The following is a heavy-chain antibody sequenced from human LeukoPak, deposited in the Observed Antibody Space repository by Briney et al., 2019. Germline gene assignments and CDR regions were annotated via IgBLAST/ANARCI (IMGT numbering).Heavy chain of an antibody. Sequence: GASVKVSCKPSGGTFSNYAFSWVRQAPGQGLEWMAGIIPRFDTPNYAQRFQGRVTITTDESTSTAHMELNSLRSEDTAVYYCARGNWDTSGRFDYWGQGTLVTVSP. J-gene: IGHJ4*02. D-gene: IGHD6-19*01. CDR2: IIPRFDTP. V-gene: IGHV1-69*05. CDR1: GGTFSNYA. CDR3: ARGNWDTSGRFDY.